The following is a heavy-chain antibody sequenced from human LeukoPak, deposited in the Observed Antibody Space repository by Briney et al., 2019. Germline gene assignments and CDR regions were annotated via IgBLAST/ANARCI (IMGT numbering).Heavy chain of an antibody. CDR3: ARDGARYSYGSDYYYGMDV. J-gene: IGHJ6*02. CDR1: GGTFSSYA. CDR2: IIPIFGTA. D-gene: IGHD5-18*01. Sequence: SVKVSCKASGGTFSSYAISWVRQAPGQGLEWMGGIIPIFGTANYAQKLQGRVTMTTDTSTSTAYMELRSLRSDDTAVYYCARDGARYSYGSDYYYGMDVWGQGTTVTVSS. V-gene: IGHV1-69*05.